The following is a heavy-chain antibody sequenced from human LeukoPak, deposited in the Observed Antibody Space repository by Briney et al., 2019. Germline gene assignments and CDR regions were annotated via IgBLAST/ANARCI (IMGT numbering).Heavy chain of an antibody. V-gene: IGHV1-3*01. CDR3: ARGRYSSGWYAIDY. D-gene: IGHD6-19*01. CDR1: GYTFTNYA. J-gene: IGHJ4*02. Sequence: ASVKVSCKASGYTFTNYAMHWVRQAPGQGLEWMGWINAGNGNTKYPQKFQGRVTITRDTSASTAYMELSSLRSADTAVYFCARGRYSSGWYAIDYWGQGTLVTVSS. CDR2: INAGNGNT.